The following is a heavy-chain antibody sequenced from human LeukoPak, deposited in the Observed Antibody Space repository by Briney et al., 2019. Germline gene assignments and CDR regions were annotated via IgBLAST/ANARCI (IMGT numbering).Heavy chain of an antibody. CDR2: ISYDGSNK. D-gene: IGHD2-2*01. CDR3: ARDALPAAMAYYFDY. Sequence: GGSLRLSCAASGFTFSSYAMHWVRQAPGKGLEWVAAISYDGSNKYYADSVKGRFTISRDNSKNTLYLQMNSLRAEDTALYYCARDALPAAMAYYFDYSGQGTLVTVSS. J-gene: IGHJ4*02. V-gene: IGHV3-30-3*01. CDR1: GFTFSSYA.